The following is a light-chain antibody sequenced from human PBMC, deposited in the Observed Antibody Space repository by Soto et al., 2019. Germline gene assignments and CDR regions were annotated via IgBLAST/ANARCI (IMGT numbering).Light chain of an antibody. CDR3: QQRSNWPGT. CDR2: DAS. CDR1: QSVSSY. Sequence: VLTRSPATXSXXRXXXXXXXXRASQSVSSYLAWYQQKPGQAPRLLIYDASNRATGIPARFSGSGSGTDFTLTISSLEPEDFAVYYCQQRSNWPGTFGQGTKVDI. V-gene: IGKV3-11*01. J-gene: IGKJ1*01.